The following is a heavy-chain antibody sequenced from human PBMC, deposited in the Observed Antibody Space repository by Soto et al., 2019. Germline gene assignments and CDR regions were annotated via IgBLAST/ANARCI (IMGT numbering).Heavy chain of an antibody. CDR3: APGGPDFGTSYYYCGMHV. CDR2: IIPIFGTA. D-gene: IGHD3-16*01. CDR1: GGTFSSYA. J-gene: IGHJ6*04. Sequence: QVQLVQSGAEVKKPGSSVKVSCKASGGTFSSYAISWVRQAPGQGLEWMGGIIPIFGTANYAQKFQGRVIITAYESTSTAYMELRSLNSEDTAVYDWAPGGPDFGTSYYYCGMHVWGKGTTVTVS. V-gene: IGHV1-69*01.